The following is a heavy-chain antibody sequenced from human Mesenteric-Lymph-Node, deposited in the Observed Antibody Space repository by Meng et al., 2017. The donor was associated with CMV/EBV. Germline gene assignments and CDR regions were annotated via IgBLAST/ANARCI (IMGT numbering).Heavy chain of an antibody. CDR3: VRDEWGDS. CDR2: IKGDGSDT. V-gene: IGHV3-7*01. CDR1: GFTFSSYS. J-gene: IGHJ5*01. Sequence: GESLKISCAASGFTFSSYSMTWVRQAPGKGLEWMANIKGDGSDTVYVDSVKGRFTISRDNAKTSVYLQMDSLRAEDTAIYYCVRDEWGDSWGQGTLVTVSS. D-gene: IGHD3-16*01.